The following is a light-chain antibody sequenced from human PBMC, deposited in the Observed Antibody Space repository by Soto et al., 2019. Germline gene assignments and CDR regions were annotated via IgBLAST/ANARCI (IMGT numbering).Light chain of an antibody. Sequence: QSALTQPRSVSGPPGQSVTISCTGTSSDIGGYTYVSWYQQHPGKAPKVIIYDVSERPSGVPDRFSGSKSGNTASLTISGLQPEDEADYYCCSFAGPQSFEVFGAGTKVTVL. CDR3: CSFAGPQSFEV. J-gene: IGLJ1*01. CDR2: DVS. CDR1: SSDIGGYTY. V-gene: IGLV2-11*01.